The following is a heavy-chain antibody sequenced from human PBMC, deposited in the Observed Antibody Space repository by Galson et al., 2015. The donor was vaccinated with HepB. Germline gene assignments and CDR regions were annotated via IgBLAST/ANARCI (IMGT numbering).Heavy chain of an antibody. Sequence: SLRLSCAASGFTFSSYGMHWVRQAPGKGLEWVAVISYDGSNKYYADSVKGRFTISRDNSKNTLYLQMNSLRAEDTAVYYCAKDLRVTTDYYYGMDVWGQGTTVTVSS. V-gene: IGHV3-30*18. CDR3: AKDLRVTTDYYYGMDV. CDR1: GFTFSSYG. D-gene: IGHD4-17*01. CDR2: ISYDGSNK. J-gene: IGHJ6*02.